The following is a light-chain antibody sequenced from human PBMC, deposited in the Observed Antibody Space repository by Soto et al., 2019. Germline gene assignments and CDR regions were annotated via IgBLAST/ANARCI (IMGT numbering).Light chain of an antibody. J-gene: IGLJ2*01. CDR1: SNDVGAYDY. CDR2: EVT. V-gene: IGLV2-14*01. Sequence: QSALTQPASVSGSPGQSITISCTGTSNDVGAYDYVSWYQQHPGKAPKLIIYEVTYRPSGVSNRFSGSQSGNTASLTISGLMAEDEADYYCSSYRCSSPLTFGGGTKLTVL. CDR3: SSYRCSSPLT.